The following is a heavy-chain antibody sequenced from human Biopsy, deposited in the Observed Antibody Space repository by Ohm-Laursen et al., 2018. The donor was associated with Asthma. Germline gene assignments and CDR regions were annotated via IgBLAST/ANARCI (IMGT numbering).Heavy chain of an antibody. Sequence: SLRLSCAASGITFSTYGMHWVRQAPGKGLEWVSFIWYDGRKKTYADSVKGRFTISRDNSKNTLYLQMHSLRAEDTAVYYCARGDSSNWSHYYFDYWGQGTRVTVSS. CDR2: IWYDGRKK. J-gene: IGHJ4*02. V-gene: IGHV3-33*01. CDR1: GITFSTYG. D-gene: IGHD3-22*01. CDR3: ARGDSSNWSHYYFDY.